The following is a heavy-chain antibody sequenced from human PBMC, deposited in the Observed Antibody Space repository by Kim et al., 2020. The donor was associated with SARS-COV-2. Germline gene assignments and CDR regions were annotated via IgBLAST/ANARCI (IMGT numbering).Heavy chain of an antibody. CDR1: GYTFTSYY. D-gene: IGHD4-17*01. Sequence: ASVKVSCKASGYTFTSYYMHWVRQAPGQGLEWMGIINPSGGSTSYAQKFQGRVTMTRDTSTSTVYMELSSLRSEDTAVYYCARERTTVTPNFYYYGMDVWGQGTTVTVSS. V-gene: IGHV1-46*01. J-gene: IGHJ6*02. CDR3: ARERTTVTPNFYYYGMDV. CDR2: INPSGGST.